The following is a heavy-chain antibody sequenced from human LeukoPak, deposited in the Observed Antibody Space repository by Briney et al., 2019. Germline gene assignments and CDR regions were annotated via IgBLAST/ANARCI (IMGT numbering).Heavy chain of an antibody. CDR3: ARVDGSVFGWEPRLFDY. V-gene: IGHV3-48*04. CDR1: GFTFNSYT. D-gene: IGHD1-26*01. J-gene: IGHJ4*02. CDR2: ISRTGTTI. Sequence: GGSLRLSCAASGFTFNSYTMNWVRQAPGKGLEWISYISRTGTTIYYADSVKGRFTISRDNGKNTVSLQMNSLRAEDTAVYYCARVDGSVFGWEPRLFDYWGQGTLVTVSS.